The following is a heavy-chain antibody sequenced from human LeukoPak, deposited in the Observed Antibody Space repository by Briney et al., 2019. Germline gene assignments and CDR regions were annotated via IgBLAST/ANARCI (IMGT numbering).Heavy chain of an antibody. V-gene: IGHV4-4*02. J-gene: IGHJ5*02. CDR3: ARDKRDSSRFNWFDP. CDR2: IHHSGST. CDR1: GGSISSSNW. D-gene: IGHD6-13*01. Sequence: SETLSLTCAVSGGSISSSNWWSWVRQPPGKGLEWIGEIHHSGSTNYNPSLKSRVTISVDKSKNQFSLKLSSVTAADTALYYCARDKRDSSRFNWFDPWGQGTLVTVSS.